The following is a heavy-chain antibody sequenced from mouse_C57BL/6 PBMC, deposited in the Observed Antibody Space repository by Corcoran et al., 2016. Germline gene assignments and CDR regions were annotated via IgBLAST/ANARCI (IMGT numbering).Heavy chain of an antibody. CDR2: INPNNGGT. V-gene: IGHV1-26*01. D-gene: IGHD1-1*01. CDR3: ARPKNQYYGSSPRYWYFDV. CDR1: GYTFTDYY. J-gene: IGHJ1*03. Sequence: EVQLQQSGPELVKPGASVKISCKASGYTFTDYYMNWVKQSHGKSLEWIGDINPNNGGTSYNQKFKGKATLTVDKSSSTAYMELRSLTSEDSAVYYCARPKNQYYGSSPRYWYFDVWGTGTTVTVSS.